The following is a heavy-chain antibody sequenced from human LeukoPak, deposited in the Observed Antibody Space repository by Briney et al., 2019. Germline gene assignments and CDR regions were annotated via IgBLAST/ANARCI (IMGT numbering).Heavy chain of an antibody. D-gene: IGHD3-3*01. Sequence: SETLSLTCAVYSGSLTGYYWSWIRQPPGKGLKWIGEINHSGGTDYIPSLKSRVTISLDTSKKQFSLKLSSVTAADTAVYYCARGIRRRLLGSHRRDNWFDPWGQGTLVTVSS. CDR2: INHSGGT. J-gene: IGHJ5*02. CDR3: ARGIRRRLLGSHRRDNWFDP. CDR1: SGSLTGYY. V-gene: IGHV4-34*01.